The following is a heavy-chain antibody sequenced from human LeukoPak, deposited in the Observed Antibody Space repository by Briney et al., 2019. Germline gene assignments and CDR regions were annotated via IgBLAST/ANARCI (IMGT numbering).Heavy chain of an antibody. V-gene: IGHV3-30*02. D-gene: IGHD6-13*01. CDR2: IRYDGSNK. Sequence: GGSLRLSCVVSGFTFSSYGMHWVRQAPGKGLEWVAFIRYDGSNKYYADSVKGRFTISRDNSKNTLYLQMNSLRAEDTAVYYCATRDSSSWYSLDYWGQGTLVTVSS. CDR3: ATRDSSSWYSLDY. CDR1: GFTFSSYG. J-gene: IGHJ4*02.